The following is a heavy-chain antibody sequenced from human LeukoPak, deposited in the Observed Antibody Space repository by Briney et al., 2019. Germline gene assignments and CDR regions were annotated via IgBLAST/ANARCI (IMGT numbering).Heavy chain of an antibody. CDR2: INPRRGST. D-gene: IGHD1-1*01. J-gene: IGHJ4*02. V-gene: IGHV1-46*01. CDR1: GYIFTSYY. CDR3: ARDRSEAWNDPSYVDY. Sequence: ASVKVSCKASGYIFTSYYIHWVRQAPGQGLEWMGIINPRRGSTTYAQQFQGRVTMTTDMSTSTVYMELSSLRSEDTAIYYCARDRSEAWNDPSYVDYWGQGTLVTVSS.